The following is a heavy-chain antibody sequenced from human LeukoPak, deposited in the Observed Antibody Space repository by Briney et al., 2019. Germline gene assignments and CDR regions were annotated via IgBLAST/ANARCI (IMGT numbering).Heavy chain of an antibody. CDR1: GGSISSYY. D-gene: IGHD5-24*01. CDR2: IYTSGST. CDR3: ARALRDGYSLKGNWFDP. J-gene: IGHJ5*02. V-gene: IGHV4-4*07. Sequence: SETLSLTSTVSGGSISSYYWSWIRQPAGKGLEWIGRIYTSGSTNYNPSLKSRVTMSVDTSKNQFSLKLSSVTAADTAVYYCARALRDGYSLKGNWFDPWGQGTLVTVSS.